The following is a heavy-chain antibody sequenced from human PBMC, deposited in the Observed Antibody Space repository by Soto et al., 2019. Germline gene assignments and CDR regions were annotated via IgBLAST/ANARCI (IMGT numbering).Heavy chain of an antibody. D-gene: IGHD1-26*01. CDR3: GRGRSGQIVVFY. CDR2: IGPESGAT. Sequence: ASVKVSCKASGYTFTGHYIHWVRQAPEQGPEWMGEIGPESGATRYAEKFQGRVTMTLDTSITTVYMELKNLSPDDTAVYYCGRGRSGQIVVFYWGQGTTVTVYS. CDR1: GYTFTGHY. V-gene: IGHV1-2*02. J-gene: IGHJ4*02.